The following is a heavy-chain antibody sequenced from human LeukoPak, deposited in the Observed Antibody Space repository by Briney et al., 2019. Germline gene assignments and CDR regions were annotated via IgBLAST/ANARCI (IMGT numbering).Heavy chain of an antibody. J-gene: IGHJ4*02. D-gene: IGHD2-2*01. CDR2: IYYSGST. V-gene: IGHV4-39*02. Sequence: PSETLSLTCTVSGGSISSSSYYWGWIRQPPGKGLEWIGSIYYSGSTYYNPSLKSRVTISVDTSKNQFSLKLSSVTAADMAVYYCAREGMYGSSTSSYREFDYWGQGTLVTVSS. CDR1: GGSISSSSYY. CDR3: AREGMYGSSTSSYREFDY.